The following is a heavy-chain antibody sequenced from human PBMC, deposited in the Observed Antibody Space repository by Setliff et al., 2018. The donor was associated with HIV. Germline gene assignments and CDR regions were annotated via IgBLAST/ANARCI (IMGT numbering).Heavy chain of an antibody. Sequence: SETMSLTCPVSGDSISSGGYYWSWIRQHAGKGLEWIAHTDTSGRTDYNPSLKSRVTISADTSKNQFTLKLTSVTAADAAMYYCARDLGLSYISSWLFYFYYWGQGTPVTVSS. D-gene: IGHD6-13*01. CDR2: TDTSGRT. J-gene: IGHJ4*02. V-gene: IGHV4-61*09. CDR3: ARDLGLSYISSWLFYFYY. CDR1: GDSISSGGYY.